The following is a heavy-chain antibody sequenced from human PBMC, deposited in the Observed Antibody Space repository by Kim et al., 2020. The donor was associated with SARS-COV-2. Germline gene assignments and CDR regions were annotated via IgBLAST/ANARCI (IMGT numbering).Heavy chain of an antibody. CDR1: GYSISSGYY. CDR2: IYHSGST. D-gene: IGHD3-16*02. Sequence: SETLSLTCTVSGYSISSGYYWGWIRQPPGKGLEWIGSIYHSGSTYYNPSLKSRVTISVDTSKNQFSLKLSSVTAAVTAVYYCAREREYDYVWGSYRTGAFDIWGQGTMVSLSS. CDR3: AREREYDYVWGSYRTGAFDI. V-gene: IGHV4-38-2*02. J-gene: IGHJ3*02.